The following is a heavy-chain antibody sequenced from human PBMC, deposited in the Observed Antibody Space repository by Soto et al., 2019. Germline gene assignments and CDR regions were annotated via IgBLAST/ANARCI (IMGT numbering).Heavy chain of an antibody. CDR1: GFTFSTYG. V-gene: IGHV3-30*18. J-gene: IGHJ3*02. Sequence: QVQLVESGGGVVQPGRSLRLSCAASGFTFSTYGMYWVRQAPVRGLEWVAVISDDGSDIYYADSVKGRFSISRDNSKNTLYLQQNSMRAAENALYYCSKDQAPARDIWGQGTMVTVS. CDR3: SKDQAPARDI. D-gene: IGHD2-15*01. CDR2: ISDDGSDI.